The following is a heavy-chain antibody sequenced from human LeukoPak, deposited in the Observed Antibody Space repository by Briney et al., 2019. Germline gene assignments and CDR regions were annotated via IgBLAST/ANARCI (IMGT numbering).Heavy chain of an antibody. CDR2: IIPILGIA. CDR3: ARDDCSGGSCFPDY. Sequence: GASVKVSCKASGGTFSSYAISWVRQAPGQGLEWMGRIIPILGIANYAQKLQGRVTMTTDTSTSTAYMELRSLRSDDTAVYYCARDDCSGGSCFPDYWGQGTLVTVSS. D-gene: IGHD2-15*01. J-gene: IGHJ4*02. CDR1: GGTFSSYA. V-gene: IGHV1-69*04.